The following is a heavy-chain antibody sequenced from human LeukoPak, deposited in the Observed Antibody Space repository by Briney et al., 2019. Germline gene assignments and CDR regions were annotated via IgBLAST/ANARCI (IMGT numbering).Heavy chain of an antibody. D-gene: IGHD3-22*01. CDR2: IIPIFGTA. CDR1: RGTFSSYA. CDR3: ARDIDRSSGYYRQCNWFDP. V-gene: IGHV1-69*05. J-gene: IGHJ5*02. Sequence: GASVKVSCKASRGTFSSYAISWVRQAPGQGLEWMGRIIPIFGTANYAQKFQGRVTITTDESTSTAYMELSSLRSEDTAVYYCARDIDRSSGYYRQCNWFDPWGQGTLVTVSS.